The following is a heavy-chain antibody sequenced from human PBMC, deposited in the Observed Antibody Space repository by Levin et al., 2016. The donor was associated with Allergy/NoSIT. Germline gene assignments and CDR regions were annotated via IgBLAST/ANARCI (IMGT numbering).Heavy chain of an antibody. V-gene: IGHV3-9*01. Sequence: SLKISCAASGFSFRDYAMHWVRQVPGKGLEWVSGISWNSGSIDYADSVKGRFTISRDNAKKSLYLQMNSLRADDTALYYCAKDMVAAATSFGYWGQGILVTVSS. CDR1: GFSFRDYA. J-gene: IGHJ4*02. CDR3: AKDMVAAATSFGY. D-gene: IGHD6-13*01. CDR2: ISWNSGSI.